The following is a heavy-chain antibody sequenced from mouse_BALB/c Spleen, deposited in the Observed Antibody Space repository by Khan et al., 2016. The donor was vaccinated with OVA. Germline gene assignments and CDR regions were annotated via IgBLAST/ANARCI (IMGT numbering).Heavy chain of an antibody. Sequence: QVQLQQSGAELARPGASVKLSCKASGYTFTDYYINWMRQRTGQGLEWIGEISPGGDNTYYNEKFKGKSTLTADQSSSTAYMQRSSLTSDDSAVYFWAREWAAWFPYWGQGTLVTVSA. CDR3: AREWAAWFPY. V-gene: IGHV1-77*01. CDR1: GYTFTDYY. CDR2: ISPGGDNT. J-gene: IGHJ3*01.